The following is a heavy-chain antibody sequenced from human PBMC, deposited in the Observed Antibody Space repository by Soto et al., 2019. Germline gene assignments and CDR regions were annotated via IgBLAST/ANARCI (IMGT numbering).Heavy chain of an antibody. Sequence: SETLSLTCTVSGGSISSGGYYWSWIRQHPGKGLEWIGYIYYSGSTYYNPSLKSRVTISVDTSKNQFSLKLSSVTAADTAVYYCARDAIITGNDYWGQGTLVTVSS. D-gene: IGHD3-10*01. CDR3: ARDAIITGNDY. V-gene: IGHV4-31*03. CDR2: IYYSGST. J-gene: IGHJ4*02. CDR1: GGSISSGGYY.